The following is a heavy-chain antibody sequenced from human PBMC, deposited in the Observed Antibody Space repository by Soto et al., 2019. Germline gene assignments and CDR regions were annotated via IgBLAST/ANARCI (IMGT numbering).Heavy chain of an antibody. CDR2: FDPEDGET. CDR3: ATSAITMIVVVPRRDAFDI. J-gene: IGHJ3*02. CDR1: GYTLTELS. V-gene: IGHV1-24*01. D-gene: IGHD3-22*01. Sequence: ASVKVSCKVSGYTLTELSMHWVRQAPGKGLEWKGGFDPEDGETIYAQKFQGRVTMTEDTSTDTAYMELSSLRSEDTAVYYCATSAITMIVVVPRRDAFDIRGQGTMVTVSS.